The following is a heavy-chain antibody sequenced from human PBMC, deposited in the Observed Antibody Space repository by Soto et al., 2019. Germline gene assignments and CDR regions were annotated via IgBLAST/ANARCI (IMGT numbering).Heavy chain of an antibody. J-gene: IGHJ4*02. CDR1: GGSISSGGYY. CDR2: IYYSGST. Sequence: QVQLQESGPGLVKPSQTLSLTCTVSGGSISSGGYYWSWIRQHPGNGLEWIGYIYYSGSTYYNPSLKRRVTISVDTSKNQCSLKLSSVTAADTAVYYCARSGYSYGPNPLLYWGQGTLVTVSS. D-gene: IGHD5-18*01. V-gene: IGHV4-31*03. CDR3: ARSGYSYGPNPLLY.